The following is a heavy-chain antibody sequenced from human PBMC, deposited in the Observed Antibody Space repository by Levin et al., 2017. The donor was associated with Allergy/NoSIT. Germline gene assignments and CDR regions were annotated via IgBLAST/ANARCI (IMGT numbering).Heavy chain of an antibody. V-gene: IGHV3-30*18. CDR3: AKVIKPNTFMVQGYGLDV. CDR1: GFTFSTYG. CDR2: ISYDGSNK. D-gene: IGHD5-18*01. Sequence: GGSLRLSCAASGFTFSTYGMHWVRQAPGKGLEWVAVISYDGSNKYYADSVKGRFTVSRDNSKNTLYLQMDSLRPEDTAVFYCAKVIKPNTFMVQGYGLDVWGQGTTVTVSS. J-gene: IGHJ6*02.